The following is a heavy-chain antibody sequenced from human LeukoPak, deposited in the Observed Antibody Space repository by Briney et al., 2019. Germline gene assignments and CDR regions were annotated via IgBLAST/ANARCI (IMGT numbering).Heavy chain of an antibody. D-gene: IGHD4-11*01. Sequence: ASVKVSCKAYGYNFIDYYIHWVRPAPGQGLQWMGWINPNNGGTNSAQTFQGRVTMTRDTSINTVYLELSRLTSNDTAVYYCTRDHLRPLRLNDYHASDYWGQGTKVTVSS. CDR1: GYNFIDYY. CDR3: TRDHLRPLRLNDYHASDY. CDR2: INPNNGGT. J-gene: IGHJ4*02. V-gene: IGHV1-2*02.